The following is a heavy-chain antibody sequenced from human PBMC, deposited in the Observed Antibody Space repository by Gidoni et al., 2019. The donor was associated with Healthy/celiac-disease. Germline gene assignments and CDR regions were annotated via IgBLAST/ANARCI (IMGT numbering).Heavy chain of an antibody. Sequence: QLQLQESGPGLVKPSETLSLTCTVSGGSISSSSYYWGWIRQPPGKGLEWIGSIYYSGSTYYNPSLKSRVTISVDTSKNQFSLKLSSVTAADTAVYYCARLAGTFLRAEDYWGQGTLVTVSS. D-gene: IGHD1-7*01. CDR1: GGSISSSSYY. CDR3: ARLAGTFLRAEDY. CDR2: IYYSGST. J-gene: IGHJ4*02. V-gene: IGHV4-39*01.